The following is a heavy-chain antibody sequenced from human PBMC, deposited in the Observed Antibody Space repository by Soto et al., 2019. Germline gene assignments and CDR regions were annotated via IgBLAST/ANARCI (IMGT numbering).Heavy chain of an antibody. CDR3: ARGPGIAANEDGMDV. CDR1: GGTFSSYA. J-gene: IGHJ6*02. CDR2: IIPIFGTA. V-gene: IGHV1-69*13. Sequence: GASVKVSCKASGGTFSSYAISWVRQAPGQGLEWMGGIIPIFGTANYAQKFQGRVTITADESTSTAYMELSSLRSEDTAVYYCARGPGIAANEDGMDVWGQGTTVTVSS. D-gene: IGHD6-13*01.